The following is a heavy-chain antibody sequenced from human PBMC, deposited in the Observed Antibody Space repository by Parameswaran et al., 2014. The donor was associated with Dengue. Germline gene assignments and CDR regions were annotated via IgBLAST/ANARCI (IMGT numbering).Heavy chain of an antibody. CDR2: INPSGGST. J-gene: IGHJ3*02. Sequence: WVRQAPGQGLEWMGIINPSGGSTSYAQKFQGRVTMTRDTSTSTVYMELSSLRSEDTAVYYCATLYYDYGDYGGLRSDAFDIWGQGTVVTVSS. CDR3: ATLYYDYGDYGGLRSDAFDI. D-gene: IGHD4-17*01. V-gene: IGHV1-46*01.